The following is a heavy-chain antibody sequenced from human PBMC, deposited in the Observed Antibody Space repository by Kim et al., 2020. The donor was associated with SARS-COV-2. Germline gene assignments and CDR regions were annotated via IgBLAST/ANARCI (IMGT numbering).Heavy chain of an antibody. CDR3: VKDKSSGGLNYYYGMDV. D-gene: IGHD2-15*01. CDR1: GFSFDDYA. CDR2: ISWNGGSI. J-gene: IGHJ6*02. Sequence: GGSLRLSCAASGFSFDDYAMHWVRQAPGKGLEWVSGISWNGGSIGYADSVKGRFTISRDNAKNSLYLQMNSLRTEDTALYYCVKDKSSGGLNYYYGMDVWGQGTTVTVSS. V-gene: IGHV3-9*01.